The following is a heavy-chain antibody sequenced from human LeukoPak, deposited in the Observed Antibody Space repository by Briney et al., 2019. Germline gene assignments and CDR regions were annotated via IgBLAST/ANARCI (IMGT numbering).Heavy chain of an antibody. CDR2: IDDDGSRT. J-gene: IGHJ6*02. Sequence: QSGGSLRLSCAASGFTFNNNWMHWVRHAPGKGLVWVSRIDDDGSRTTYADSVKGRFTISRDNAKNTLYLQMNSLRAEDTAVYYCARHPIVTVPAAMAFYYYGMDVWGQGTPVTVSS. V-gene: IGHV3-74*01. CDR3: ARHPIVTVPAAMAFYYYGMDV. CDR1: GFTFNNNW. D-gene: IGHD2-2*01.